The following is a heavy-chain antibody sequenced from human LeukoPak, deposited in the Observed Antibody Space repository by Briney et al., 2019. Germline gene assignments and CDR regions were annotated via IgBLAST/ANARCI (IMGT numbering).Heavy chain of an antibody. CDR2: FNSDESIT. CDR1: GFTFSSYW. D-gene: IGHD3-3*02. CDR3: ARGHLPTPRSAMDV. Sequence: HPGGSLRLSCAASGFTFSSYWVHWVRQAPGKGLVWVLRFNSDESITTYADSVNGRFTISRDNAKNTLYLQMKSLRAEDTAVYYCARGHLPTPRSAMDVWGQGTTVTVSS. J-gene: IGHJ6*02. V-gene: IGHV3-74*01.